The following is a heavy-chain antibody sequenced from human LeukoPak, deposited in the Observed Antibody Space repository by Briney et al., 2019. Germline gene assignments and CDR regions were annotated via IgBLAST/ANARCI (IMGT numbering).Heavy chain of an antibody. CDR1: GFTFSSYS. CDR3: ARPAAGTVSDAFDI. CDR2: ISSSSSSYI. D-gene: IGHD6-13*01. J-gene: IGHJ3*02. Sequence: GGSLRLSCAASGFTFSSYSMNWVRQAPGKGLEWVSSISSSSSSYIYYADSVKGRFTISRDNAKNSLYLQMNSLRAEDTAVYYCARPAAGTVSDAFDIWGQGTMVTVSS. V-gene: IGHV3-21*01.